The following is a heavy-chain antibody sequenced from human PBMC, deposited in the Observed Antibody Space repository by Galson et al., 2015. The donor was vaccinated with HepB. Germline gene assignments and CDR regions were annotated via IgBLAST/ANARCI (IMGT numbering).Heavy chain of an antibody. CDR1: GYTFTSYY. CDR2: INPSGGST. D-gene: IGHD1-14*01. Sequence: SVKVSCKASGYTFTSYYVHWVRQAPGQGLEWMGIINPSGGSTSYAQKFQGRVTMTRDTSTSTVYMELSSLRSEDTAVYYCARSGWGLYLGYWGQGTLVTVSS. V-gene: IGHV1-46*01. CDR3: ARSGWGLYLGY. J-gene: IGHJ4*02.